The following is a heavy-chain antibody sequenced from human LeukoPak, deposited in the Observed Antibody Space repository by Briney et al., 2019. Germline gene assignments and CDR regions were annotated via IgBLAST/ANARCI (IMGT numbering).Heavy chain of an antibody. Sequence: ASVKVSCKASGGTFSSYAISWVRQAPGQGLEWMGGIIPIFGTANYAQKFQGRVTITADESTSTAYMELSSLGSEDTAVYYCARDARITIFGVVIPDAFDIWGQGTMVTVSS. J-gene: IGHJ3*02. CDR2: IIPIFGTA. D-gene: IGHD3-3*01. CDR1: GGTFSSYA. CDR3: ARDARITIFGVVIPDAFDI. V-gene: IGHV1-69*13.